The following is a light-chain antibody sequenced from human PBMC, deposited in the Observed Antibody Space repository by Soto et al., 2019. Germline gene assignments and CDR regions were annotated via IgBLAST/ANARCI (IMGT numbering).Light chain of an antibody. V-gene: IGKV3-15*01. J-gene: IGKJ1*01. CDR3: QQYNNWWT. CDR2: GAS. CDR1: QSVSSR. Sequence: EIVMTQSPATLSVSPGERVTLSCRASQSVSSRLAWYQQKPGQAPRLLIYGASTRAIGIPGRFSGSGSETEFTLTISSLQSEDFEVYYCQQYNNWWTFGQGTKVETK.